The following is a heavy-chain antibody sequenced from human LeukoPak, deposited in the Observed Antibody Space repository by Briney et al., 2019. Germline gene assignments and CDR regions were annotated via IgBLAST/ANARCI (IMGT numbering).Heavy chain of an antibody. V-gene: IGHV3-15*01. CDR2: IKSKTDGGTT. J-gene: IGHJ4*02. Sequence: PGGSLRLSCAASGFTLSNARMSWVRQAPGKGLEWVGRIKSKTDGGTTDYAAPVKGRFTISRDDSKNTLYLQMNSLKTEDTAVYYCTRVVVVPTANQYYFDYWGQGTLVTVSS. D-gene: IGHD2-2*01. CDR3: TRVVVVPTANQYYFDY. CDR1: GFTLSNAR.